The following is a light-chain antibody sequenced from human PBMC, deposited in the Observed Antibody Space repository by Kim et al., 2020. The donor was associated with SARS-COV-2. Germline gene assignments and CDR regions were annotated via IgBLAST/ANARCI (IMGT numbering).Light chain of an antibody. Sequence: KSVTIPCTRSSGSIASSYVHWYQQRPGSAPTTVIYDDNQRPSGVPYRFSGSIDSSANSASLTVSGLRTEDEADYYCQSYDSTKDCVFGGGTQLTVL. CDR3: QSYDSTKDCV. CDR2: DDN. CDR1: SGSIASSY. V-gene: IGLV6-57*03. J-gene: IGLJ3*02.